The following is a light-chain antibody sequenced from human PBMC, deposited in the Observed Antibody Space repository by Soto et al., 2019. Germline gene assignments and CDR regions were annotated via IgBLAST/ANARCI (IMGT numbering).Light chain of an antibody. CDR1: QGTTNR. Sequence: DIQMTQSPSSVSASVGDRVTITCRASQGTTNRLAWYQQKPGKAPKLLIYGAVSLHSGVPSRFSGSGSGTDFTLTISSLQPEDFATYYCQQANSLPFTFGPGTRVNIK. J-gene: IGKJ3*01. V-gene: IGKV1-12*01. CDR3: QQANSLPFT. CDR2: GAV.